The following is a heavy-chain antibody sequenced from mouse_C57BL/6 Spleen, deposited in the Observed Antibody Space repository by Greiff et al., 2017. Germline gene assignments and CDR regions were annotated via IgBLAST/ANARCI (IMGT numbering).Heavy chain of an antibody. CDR3: ARWGNYYFDY. CDR1: GYAFGSSW. V-gene: IGHV1-82*01. J-gene: IGHJ2*01. CDR2: IYPGDGDT. D-gene: IGHD2-1*01. Sequence: QVQLKQSGPELVKPGASVKISCKASGYAFGSSWMNWVKQRPGKGLEWIGRIYPGDGDTNYNGKFKGKATLTADKSSSTAYMQLSSLTSEDSAVYFCARWGNYYFDYWGQGTTLTVSS.